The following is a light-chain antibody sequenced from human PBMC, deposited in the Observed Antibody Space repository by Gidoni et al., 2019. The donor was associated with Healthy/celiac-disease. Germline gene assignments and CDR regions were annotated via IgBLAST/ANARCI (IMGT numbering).Light chain of an antibody. CDR1: QSDSSY. Sequence: IVSTQSPATLSLSPGERATLSCRASQSDSSYLAWYQQKPGQAPSLLIYDASTRATGIPARFSGSGSGTDVTLTISSLEPEDCAVYYCQQRSNWPSLTFGGGTKVEIK. V-gene: IGKV3-11*01. J-gene: IGKJ4*01. CDR2: DAS. CDR3: QQRSNWPSLT.